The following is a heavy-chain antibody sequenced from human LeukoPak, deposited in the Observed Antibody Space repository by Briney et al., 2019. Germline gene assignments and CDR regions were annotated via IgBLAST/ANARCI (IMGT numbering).Heavy chain of an antibody. CDR1: GFTFSSYG. CDR3: AGSFDWSHFDY. J-gene: IGHJ4*02. Sequence: GGSLRLSCEVSGFTFSSYGMNWVRQAPGKGLEWVSYISSSGSTIYYADSVKGRFTISRDNAKNSLYLQMNSLRAEDTAVYYCAGSFDWSHFDYWGQGTLVSVSS. D-gene: IGHD3-9*01. CDR2: ISSSGSTI. V-gene: IGHV3-48*03.